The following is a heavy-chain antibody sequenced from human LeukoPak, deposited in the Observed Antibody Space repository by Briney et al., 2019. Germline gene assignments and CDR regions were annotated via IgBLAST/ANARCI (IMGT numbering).Heavy chain of an antibody. J-gene: IGHJ3*02. CDR3: AREGFFGSGSYPPTGQDAFDI. CDR1: GGTFISYA. Sequence: SVKVSCKASGGTFISYAISWVRQAPGQGLEWMGGIIPLFGTTNYAQAFQGRVTITADESTSTAYMELSSLRSEDTAVYYCAREGFFGSGSYPPTGQDAFDIWGQGTMVTVSS. V-gene: IGHV1-69*13. D-gene: IGHD3-10*01. CDR2: IIPLFGTT.